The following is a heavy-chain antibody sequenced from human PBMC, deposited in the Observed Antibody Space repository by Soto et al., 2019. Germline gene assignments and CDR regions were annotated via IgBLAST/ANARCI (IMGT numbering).Heavy chain of an antibody. Sequence: PGESLKISCKGSGYSFTSYWISWVRQMPGKGLEWMGRIDPSDSYTNYSPSFQGHVTISADKSISTAYLQWSSLKASDTAMYYCARSPINMVRGLIIFRYGMDVWGQGTTVTVSS. D-gene: IGHD3-10*01. CDR2: IDPSDSYT. J-gene: IGHJ6*02. V-gene: IGHV5-10-1*01. CDR3: ARSPINMVRGLIIFRYGMDV. CDR1: GYSFTSYW.